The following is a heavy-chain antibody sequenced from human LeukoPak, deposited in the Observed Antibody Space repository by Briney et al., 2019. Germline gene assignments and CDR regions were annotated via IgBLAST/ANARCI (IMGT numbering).Heavy chain of an antibody. J-gene: IGHJ2*01. V-gene: IGHV3-23*01. CDR1: GITFRNYA. CDR3: AKDRTVGASYWYFDL. CDR2: ISNDGVYT. D-gene: IGHD1-26*01. Sequence: GGSLRLSCVASGITFRNYAMSWVRQSPGKGLEWISAISNDGVYTFHADSVKGRPTISRDSSKNTLFLHMNSLRVEDTAIYYCAKDRTVGASYWYFDLWGRGTLVTVSS.